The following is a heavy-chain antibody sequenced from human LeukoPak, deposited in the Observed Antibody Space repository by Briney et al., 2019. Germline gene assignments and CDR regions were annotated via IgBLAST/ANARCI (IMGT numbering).Heavy chain of an antibody. Sequence: PGGSLRLSCAASGFTFSSYAMSWVRQAPGKGLEWVSIISGSGGSTNYADSVKGHFTISRDNSKNTLYLQMNSLRAEDTAVYYCAKPYYGSGSYYGFNYYAFDYWGQGTLVTVSS. V-gene: IGHV3-23*01. CDR3: AKPYYGSGSYYGFNYYAFDY. CDR1: GFTFSSYA. CDR2: ISGSGGST. D-gene: IGHD3-10*01. J-gene: IGHJ4*02.